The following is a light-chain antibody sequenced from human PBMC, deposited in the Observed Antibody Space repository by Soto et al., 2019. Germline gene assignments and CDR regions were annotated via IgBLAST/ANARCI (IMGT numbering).Light chain of an antibody. CDR3: QHYGYSQWT. CDR2: GVY. Sequence: IGLTQSPGTLSLSPGERATLSCRASQTGSNSYLAWYQHKSDQAPRLLIYGVYTRASGIPDRFSGSGSGTEFTLTITRLEPEDSAVYFCQHYGYSQWTFGQGTKV. CDR1: QTGSNSY. J-gene: IGKJ1*01. V-gene: IGKV3-20*01.